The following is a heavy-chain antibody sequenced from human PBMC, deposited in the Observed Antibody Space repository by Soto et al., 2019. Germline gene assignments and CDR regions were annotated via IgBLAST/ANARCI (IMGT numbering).Heavy chain of an antibody. V-gene: IGHV3-11*01. Sequence: GSLRLSCAASGFTFSDYYMSWIRQAPGKGLEWVSYISSSGSTIYYADSAKGRFTISRDNAKNSLYLQMNSLRAEDTAVYYCARAYDFWSGYYFDYWGQGTLVTVSS. J-gene: IGHJ4*02. CDR3: ARAYDFWSGYYFDY. CDR1: GFTFSDYY. D-gene: IGHD3-3*01. CDR2: ISSSGSTI.